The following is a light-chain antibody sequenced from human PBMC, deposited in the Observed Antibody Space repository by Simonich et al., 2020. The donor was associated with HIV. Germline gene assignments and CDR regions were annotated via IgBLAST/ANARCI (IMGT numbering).Light chain of an antibody. Sequence: DIVMTQSPDSLAVSLGERATINCKSSQSVLYSSNNKNYLPWYQQKPGQPPKLLIYWASTRESGVPDRFSGSGSGTDFTLTISSLQSEDVGVYYCQQYNKWPPTWTFGQGTKVEIK. V-gene: IGKV4-1*01. CDR1: QSVLYSSNNKNY. CDR3: QQYNKWPPTWT. CDR2: WAS. J-gene: IGKJ1*01.